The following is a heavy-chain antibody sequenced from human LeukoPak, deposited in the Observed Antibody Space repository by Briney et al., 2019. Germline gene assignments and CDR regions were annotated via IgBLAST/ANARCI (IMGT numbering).Heavy chain of an antibody. CDR2: ISDTVTT. J-gene: IGHJ6*03. CDR1: ADSITPYY. CDR3: TRTFTGAHYYFIPV. Sequence: SETLSLTCTVSADSITPYYCSWIRQSPGGSLEYIGFISDTVTTNYNPSLRGRVSISVDTSKSQCSLKLKSVTAADSAIYCCTRTFTGAHYYFIPVWGAGTTVTVSS. D-gene: IGHD7-27*01. V-gene: IGHV4-59*08.